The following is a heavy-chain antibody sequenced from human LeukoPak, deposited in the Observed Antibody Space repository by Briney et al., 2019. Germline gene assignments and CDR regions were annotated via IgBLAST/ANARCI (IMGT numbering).Heavy chain of an antibody. CDR3: ARGVNEDIVATTEFDY. J-gene: IGHJ4*02. Sequence: SETLSLTCAVYGGSFSGYYWSWIRQPPGKGLEWIGEINHSGSTNYNPSLKSRVTMSVDTSKNQFSLKLSSVTAADTAVYYCARGVNEDIVATTEFDYWGQGTLVTVSS. CDR2: INHSGST. D-gene: IGHD5-12*01. V-gene: IGHV4-34*01. CDR1: GGSFSGYY.